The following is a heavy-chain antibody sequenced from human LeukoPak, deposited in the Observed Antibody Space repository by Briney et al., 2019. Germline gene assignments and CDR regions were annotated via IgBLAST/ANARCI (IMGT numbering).Heavy chain of an antibody. J-gene: IGHJ4*02. V-gene: IGHV4-30-4*01. CDR3: ARVRDCGGDCYFDY. CDR1: GGSISSGDYY. Sequence: SETLSLTCTVSGGSISSGDYYWSWIRQPPGKGLEWIGYIYYSGSTYYNPSLKSRVTISVDTSKNQFSLKLSSVTAADTAVYYCARVRDCGGDCYFDYWGQGTLVAVSS. CDR2: IYYSGST. D-gene: IGHD2-21*02.